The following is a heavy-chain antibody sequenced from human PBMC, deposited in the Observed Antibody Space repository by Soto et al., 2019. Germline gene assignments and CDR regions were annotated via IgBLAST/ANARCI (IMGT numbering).Heavy chain of an antibody. CDR2: ISYDGSNK. D-gene: IGHD5-18*01. J-gene: IGHJ4*02. CDR3: ARGPRGYSYGYNRIGY. V-gene: IGHV3-30-3*01. CDR1: GFTFSSYA. Sequence: QVQLVESGGGVVQPGRSLRLSCAASGFTFSSYAMHWVRQAPGKGLEWVAVISYDGSNKYYADSVKGRFTISRDNSKNTLYLQMTSLRAEDTAVYYCARGPRGYSYGYNRIGYWGQGTLVTVSS.